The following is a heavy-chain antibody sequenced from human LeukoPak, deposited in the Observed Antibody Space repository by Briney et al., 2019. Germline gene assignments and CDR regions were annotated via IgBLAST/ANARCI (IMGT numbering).Heavy chain of an antibody. CDR1: GFTFSSYG. Sequence: PGGSLRLSCAASGFTFSSYGMHWVRQAPGKGLEWVAVISYDGSNKYYADSVKGRFTISRDNSKNTLYLQMNSLRAEDTAVYYCAKDYSSSSPYYFDYWGQGTLVTVSS. J-gene: IGHJ4*02. D-gene: IGHD6-13*01. CDR2: ISYDGSNK. V-gene: IGHV3-30*18. CDR3: AKDYSSSSPYYFDY.